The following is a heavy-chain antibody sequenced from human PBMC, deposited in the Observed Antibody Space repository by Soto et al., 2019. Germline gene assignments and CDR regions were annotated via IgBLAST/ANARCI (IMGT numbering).Heavy chain of an antibody. Sequence: PGGSLKLSCAASGFTVSRNYMGWVRQAPGKGPDWVSVVYSGGETYYADSVKDRFTISRDNSKNTLYLQMSGLRAEDTAVYYCVKQGTTSRNFFDYWGQGT. CDR1: GFTVSRNY. V-gene: IGHV3-66*04. D-gene: IGHD2-2*01. CDR2: VYSGGET. CDR3: VKQGTTSRNFFDY. J-gene: IGHJ4*02.